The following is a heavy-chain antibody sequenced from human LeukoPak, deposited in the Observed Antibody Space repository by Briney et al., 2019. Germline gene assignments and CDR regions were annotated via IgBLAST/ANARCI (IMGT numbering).Heavy chain of an antibody. CDR3: ARDLESSWYPGAPQKNWFDP. Sequence: PSETLSLTCTVSGGSISSYYWSWIRQPAGKGLEWIGRIYTSGSTNYNPSLKSRVTMSVDTSKNQFSLKLSSVTAADTAVYYCARDLESSWYPGAPQKNWFDPWGQGTLVTDSS. V-gene: IGHV4-4*07. CDR1: GGSISSYY. CDR2: IYTSGST. D-gene: IGHD6-13*01. J-gene: IGHJ5*02.